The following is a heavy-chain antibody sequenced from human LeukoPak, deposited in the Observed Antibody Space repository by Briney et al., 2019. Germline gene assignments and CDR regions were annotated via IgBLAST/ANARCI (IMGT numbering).Heavy chain of an antibody. CDR1: GGSISSSSYY. CDR2: IYYSGST. D-gene: IGHD3-3*01. CDR3: FLEGYAFDI. J-gene: IGHJ3*02. Sequence: SGTLSLTCTVSGGSISSSSYYWGWIRQPPGKGLEWIGSIYYSGSTYYNPSLKSRVTISVDTSKNQFSLKLSSVTAADTAVYYCFLEGYAFDIWGQGTMVTVSS. V-gene: IGHV4-39*01.